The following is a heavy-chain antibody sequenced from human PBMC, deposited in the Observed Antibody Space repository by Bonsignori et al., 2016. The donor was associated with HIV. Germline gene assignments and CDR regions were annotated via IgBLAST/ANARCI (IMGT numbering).Heavy chain of an antibody. CDR2: IYSGGSST. J-gene: IGHJ6*03. V-gene: IGHV3-23*03. CDR3: AKGYGDCNDVGGYYYCYMDV. Sequence: WIRQPPGKGLERVSVIYSGGSSTYYAESVKGRFTISRDNSKNTLYLQMNSLRAEDTAVYYCAKGYGDCNDVGGYYYCYMDVWGKGTTVTVSS. D-gene: IGHD1-1*01.